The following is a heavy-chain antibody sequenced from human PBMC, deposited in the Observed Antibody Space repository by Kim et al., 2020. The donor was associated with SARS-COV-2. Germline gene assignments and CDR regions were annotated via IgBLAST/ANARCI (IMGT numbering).Heavy chain of an antibody. CDR2: INVDTGIT. CDR1: GYSFVNYA. D-gene: IGHD1-20*01. V-gene: IGHV1-3*01. J-gene: IGHJ6*02. Sequence: ASVKVSCKASGYSFVNYAIHWVRQVPGQRPEWMGWINVDTGITRYSQAFQARVTITSDSSADTAYMELTSLRSEDTAVYYCASLSRSYTDYHYYGMDVWGQGTKVTVSS. CDR3: ASLSRSYTDYHYYGMDV.